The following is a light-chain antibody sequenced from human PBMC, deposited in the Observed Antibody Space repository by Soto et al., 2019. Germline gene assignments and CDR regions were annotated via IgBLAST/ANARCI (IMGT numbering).Light chain of an antibody. Sequence: DIQMTQSPSSLSASVGDRVTITCRASQSISNYLNWYQQKPGKAPKVLIYDASSLQGGVPSRFSGSASRTDFTLTISSLQPEDFATYYCQQSYTTPPWTFGQGTKVVIK. CDR1: QSISNY. J-gene: IGKJ1*01. CDR2: DAS. CDR3: QQSYTTPPWT. V-gene: IGKV1-39*01.